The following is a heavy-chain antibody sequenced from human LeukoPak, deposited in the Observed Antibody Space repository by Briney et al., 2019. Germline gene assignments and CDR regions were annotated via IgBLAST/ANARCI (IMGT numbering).Heavy chain of an antibody. Sequence: GGSLRLSCAASGFTVSSNYMSWVRQAPGKGLEWVSVIYSGGSTYYTDSAKGRFTISRDNAKNTLYLQMNSLRAEDTAVYYCARAPESLLRYLYYFDYWGQGTLVTVSS. CDR2: IYSGGST. D-gene: IGHD3-9*01. CDR3: ARAPESLLRYLYYFDY. V-gene: IGHV3-53*01. CDR1: GFTVSSNY. J-gene: IGHJ4*02.